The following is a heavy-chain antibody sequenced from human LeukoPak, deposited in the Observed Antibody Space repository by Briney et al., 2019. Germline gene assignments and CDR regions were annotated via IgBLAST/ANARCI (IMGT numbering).Heavy chain of an antibody. V-gene: IGHV4-39*01. CDR1: GGSFSSYY. D-gene: IGHD6-19*01. CDR2: IYYGGRT. Sequence: SETLSLTCAVYGGSFSSYYWGWVRQPPGKGLEWIGSIYYGGRTYYNPSLKSRVTMPVDTSKNQFSLKLSSVTAADTAIYYCATSVTSSSGWYYGYWGQGSLVTVSS. J-gene: IGHJ4*02. CDR3: ATSVTSSSGWYYGY.